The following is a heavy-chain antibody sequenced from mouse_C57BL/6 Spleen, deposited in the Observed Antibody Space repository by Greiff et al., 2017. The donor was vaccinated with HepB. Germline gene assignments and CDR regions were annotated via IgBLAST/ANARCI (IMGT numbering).Heavy chain of an antibody. V-gene: IGHV5-17*01. CDR2: ISSGSSTI. J-gene: IGHJ2*01. CDR1: GFTFSDYG. Sequence: EVKVVESGGGLVKPGGSLKLSCAASGFTFSDYGMHWVRQAPEKGLEWVAYISSGSSTIYYADTVKGRFTISRDNAKNTLFLQLTSRRSEDTAMYYCAKSLFDYWGQGTTLTVSS. CDR3: AKSLFDY.